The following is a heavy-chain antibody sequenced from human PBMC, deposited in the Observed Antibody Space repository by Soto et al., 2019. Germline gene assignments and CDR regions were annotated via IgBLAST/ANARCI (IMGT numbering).Heavy chain of an antibody. J-gene: IGHJ4*01. CDR2: ITWNIGKI. Sequence: CLRLSCTACCLTLGDYSMHGVGQGPGRGLEWVSGITWNIGKIAYADSVKGRFTIARDEDNNSLYLQMNSLRPEDTALYYCVKDSHAAFPRLSSTAEYFFDYCGQRILVTVSS. D-gene: IGHD2-2*01. CDR1: CLTLGDYS. CDR3: VKDSHAAFPRLSSTAEYFFDY. V-gene: IGHV3-9*01.